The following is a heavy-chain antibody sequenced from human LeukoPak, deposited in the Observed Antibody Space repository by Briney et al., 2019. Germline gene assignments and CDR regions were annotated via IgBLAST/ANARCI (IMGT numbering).Heavy chain of an antibody. D-gene: IGHD1-26*01. Sequence: GGSLRLSCAASGFTVSSNYMSWVRQAPGRGLEWVSVIYSGGSTYYADSVKGRFTISRDNSKNTLYLQMNSLRAEDTAVYYCASPSRGYSDAFDIWGQGTMVTVSS. V-gene: IGHV3-53*01. CDR3: ASPSRGYSDAFDI. J-gene: IGHJ3*02. CDR1: GFTVSSNY. CDR2: IYSGGST.